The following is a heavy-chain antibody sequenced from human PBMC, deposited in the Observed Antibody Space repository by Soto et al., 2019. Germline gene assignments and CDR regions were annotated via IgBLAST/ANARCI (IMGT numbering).Heavy chain of an antibody. D-gene: IGHD6-6*01. CDR2: ITGNSGST. J-gene: IGHJ3*02. V-gene: IGHV3-23*01. CDR1: GFTFSNYA. CDR3: AKDHLGTSWNAAFGM. Sequence: GGSLRLSCLASGFTFSNYAMSWVRQAPGKGLEWVSGITGNSGSTYYADSVKGRFTISRDNPKNTLYLQMNSLRGDDTAIYYCAKDHLGTSWNAAFGMWGQGTMVTVSS.